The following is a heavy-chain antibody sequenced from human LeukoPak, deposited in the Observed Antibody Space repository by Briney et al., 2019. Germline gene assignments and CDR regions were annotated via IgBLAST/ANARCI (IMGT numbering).Heavy chain of an antibody. J-gene: IGHJ4*02. D-gene: IGHD6-13*01. CDR2: IWYDGSNK. CDR1: GFTFSSYG. V-gene: IGHV3-33*01. Sequence: GRSLRLSCAASGFTFSSYGMHWVRQAPGKGLEWVAVIWYDGSNKYYADSVEDRFTISRDNSKNTLYLQMNSLRAEDTAVYYCARGLIAAAGTVYFDYWGQGTLVTVSS. CDR3: ARGLIAAAGTVYFDY.